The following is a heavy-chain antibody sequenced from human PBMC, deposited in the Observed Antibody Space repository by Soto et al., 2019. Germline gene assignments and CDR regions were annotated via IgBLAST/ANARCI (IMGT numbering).Heavy chain of an antibody. D-gene: IGHD2-2*01. Sequence: QLQLQESGPRLVKPSETLSLTCSVSGGSISSSSYSWGWIRQPPGKGLEWIGTIYYSGSTHYNPSREGRVAISADTPNNQLSLRLSSVTAADTAVYYCGRHPGHCGSTTCFGYDSVDVWGQGTTGTVS. J-gene: IGHJ6*02. CDR3: GRHPGHCGSTTCFGYDSVDV. CDR1: GGSISSSSYS. CDR2: IYYSGST. V-gene: IGHV4-39*01.